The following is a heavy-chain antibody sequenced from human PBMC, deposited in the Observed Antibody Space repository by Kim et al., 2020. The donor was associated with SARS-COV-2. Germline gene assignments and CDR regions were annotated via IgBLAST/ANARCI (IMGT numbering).Heavy chain of an antibody. Sequence: SETPSLTCTVSGGSISSGDYYWSWIRQPPGKGLEWIGYIYYSGSTYYNPSLKSRVTISVDTSKNQFSLKLSSVTAADTAVYYCASTSDSSGYYFDYWGQGTLVTVSS. V-gene: IGHV4-30-4*01. CDR1: GGSISSGDYY. D-gene: IGHD3-22*01. CDR3: ASTSDSSGYYFDY. J-gene: IGHJ4*02. CDR2: IYYSGST.